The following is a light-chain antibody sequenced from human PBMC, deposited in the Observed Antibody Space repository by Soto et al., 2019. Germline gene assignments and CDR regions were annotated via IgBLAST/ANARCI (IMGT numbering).Light chain of an antibody. V-gene: IGKV1-39*01. Sequence: DIQMTQSPSSLSASVGDRVTITCRASQSISSYLNWYQQXPGKAPKVLIYAASSLQSGVPSRFSGSGSGTDFTLTISSLQPEDFATYYCQQSYSTFPFGQGTRLEIK. CDR3: QQSYSTFP. CDR1: QSISSY. CDR2: AAS. J-gene: IGKJ5*01.